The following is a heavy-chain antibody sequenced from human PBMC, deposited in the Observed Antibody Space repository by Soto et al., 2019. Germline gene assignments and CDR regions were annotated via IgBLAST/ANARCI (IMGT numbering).Heavy chain of an antibody. D-gene: IGHD2-15*01. Sequence: GGSLRLSCAASGFTFRSYAMSWVRQAPRKGLEWVSAISGSGGNIYYADSVKGRFTISRDNSKNTLYLEMNSLRAEDTAVYYCAKDKGPSVGATPGYYYQGLDVWGQGTTVTV. CDR3: AKDKGPSVGATPGYYYQGLDV. CDR2: ISGSGGNI. J-gene: IGHJ6*02. V-gene: IGHV3-23*01. CDR1: GFTFRSYA.